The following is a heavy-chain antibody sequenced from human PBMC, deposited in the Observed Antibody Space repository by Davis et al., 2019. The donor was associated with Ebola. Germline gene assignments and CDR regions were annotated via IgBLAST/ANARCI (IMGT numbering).Heavy chain of an antibody. CDR2: LYDNGRA. D-gene: IGHD3-16*01. Sequence: PSETLSLTCAVSGYSIGSGYYWNWIRQPPGKGLEWIGLLYDNGRANYNPSLRSRVTISLDTSKNQYSLKLRSVTAADTAVYYCARFGGGAYWGQGTLVTVSS. V-gene: IGHV4-38-2*01. J-gene: IGHJ4*02. CDR1: GYSIGSGYY. CDR3: ARFGGGAY.